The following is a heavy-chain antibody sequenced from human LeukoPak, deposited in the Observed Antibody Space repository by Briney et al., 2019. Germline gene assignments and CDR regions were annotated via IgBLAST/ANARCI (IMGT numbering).Heavy chain of an antibody. V-gene: IGHV3-23*01. CDR3: AKSMVRGVIDY. D-gene: IGHD3-10*01. Sequence: SGGSLRLSCAASGFTFSSCGMSWVRQAPGKGLEWVSAISGSGGSTYYADSVKGRFTISRDNSKNTLYLQMNSLRAEDTAVYYCAKSMVRGVIDYWGQGTLVTVSS. CDR1: GFTFSSCG. CDR2: ISGSGGST. J-gene: IGHJ4*02.